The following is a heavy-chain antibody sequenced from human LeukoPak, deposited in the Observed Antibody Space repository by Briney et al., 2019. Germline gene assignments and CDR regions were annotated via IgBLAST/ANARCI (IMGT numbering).Heavy chain of an antibody. CDR2: ISYDGSNK. V-gene: IGHV3-30-3*01. J-gene: IGHJ6*02. Sequence: PGGSLRLSCAASGFTFSSYAMHWVRQAPGKGLEWVAVISYDGSNKYYADSVKGRFTISRDNSKNTLYLQMNSLRAEDTAVYYCARDYHTLAYYYYYGMDVWGQGTTVTVSS. CDR1: GFTFSSYA. CDR3: ARDYHTLAYYYYYGMDV. D-gene: IGHD1-14*01.